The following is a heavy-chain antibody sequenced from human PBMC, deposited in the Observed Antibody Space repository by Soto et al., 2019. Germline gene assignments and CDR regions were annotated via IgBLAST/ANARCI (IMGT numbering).Heavy chain of an antibody. Sequence: GGSLRLSCAASGFTFSNYAMSWVRQTPGKGLEWVSTISGGGNNTYYADSVKGRFTISRDNSKSTLYVQMSSLRAEDTAIYYCAKESTYDSSGYYRYWGQGTLVTAPQ. CDR2: ISGGGNNT. J-gene: IGHJ4*02. CDR1: GFTFSNYA. V-gene: IGHV3-23*01. CDR3: AKESTYDSSGYYRY. D-gene: IGHD3-22*01.